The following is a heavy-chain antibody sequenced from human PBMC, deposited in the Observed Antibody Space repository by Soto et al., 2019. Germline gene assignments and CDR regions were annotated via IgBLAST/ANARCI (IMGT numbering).Heavy chain of an antibody. Sequence: QVQLQESGPGLVKPSETLSLTCTVSGGSVSSGSYYWNWIRQPPGKGLEWIGYFYYSGRTNYNPSLKSRFTISVDTSKNQFSLKLSSVTAADTAVYYCSRGGGVTTTFDYWGQGTLVTVSS. D-gene: IGHD1-1*01. CDR1: GGSVSSGSYY. CDR3: SRGGGVTTTFDY. CDR2: FYYSGRT. V-gene: IGHV4-61*01. J-gene: IGHJ4*02.